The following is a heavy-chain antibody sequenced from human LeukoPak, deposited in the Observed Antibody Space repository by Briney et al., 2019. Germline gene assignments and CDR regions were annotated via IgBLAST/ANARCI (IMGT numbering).Heavy chain of an antibody. CDR2: ISSSSSYI. V-gene: IGHV3-21*04. J-gene: IGHJ4*02. Sequence: PGGSLRLSCAASGFTFSSYSMNWVRQAPGKGLEWVSSISSSSSYIYYADSVEGRFTISRDNSKNTLYLQMNSLRAEDTAVYYCANSVSSYRKRFDYWGQGTLVAVSS. D-gene: IGHD1-14*01. CDR3: ANSVSSYRKRFDY. CDR1: GFTFSSYS.